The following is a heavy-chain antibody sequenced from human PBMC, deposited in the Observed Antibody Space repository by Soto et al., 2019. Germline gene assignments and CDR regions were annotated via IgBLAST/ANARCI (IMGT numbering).Heavy chain of an antibody. CDR1: GFTFSSYS. Sequence: EVQLVESGGGLVKPGGSLRLSCAASGFTFSSYSMNWVRQAPGKGLEWVSSISSSSSYIYYADSVKCRFTISRDNAKNALYLQMNSLRAEDTAVYYCAREGPDIVVVVAATFSWFDPWGQGTLVTVSS. D-gene: IGHD2-15*01. CDR3: AREGPDIVVVVAATFSWFDP. V-gene: IGHV3-21*01. CDR2: ISSSSSYI. J-gene: IGHJ5*02.